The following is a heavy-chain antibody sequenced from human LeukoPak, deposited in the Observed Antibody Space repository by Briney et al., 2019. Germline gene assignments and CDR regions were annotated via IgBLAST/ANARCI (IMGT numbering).Heavy chain of an antibody. Sequence: GASVKVSCKASGYTFTGYYMHWVRQAPGQGLEWMGWINPNSGGTNYAQKFQGRVTMTRDTSISTAYMELSRLRSDDTAVYYCARVPAVWGSQKLYYYYMDVWGKGTTVTVSS. CDR2: INPNSGGT. CDR1: GYTFTGYY. CDR3: ARVPAVWGSQKLYYYYMDV. J-gene: IGHJ6*03. D-gene: IGHD3-16*01. V-gene: IGHV1-2*02.